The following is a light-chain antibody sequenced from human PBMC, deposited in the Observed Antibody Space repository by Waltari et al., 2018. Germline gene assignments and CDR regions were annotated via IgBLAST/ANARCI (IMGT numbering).Light chain of an antibody. CDR3: SSYTSSSTYV. Sequence: QSALTQPASVSGSPGQSITISCPGTSSDIGGYHYVSWYQQHPGKAPKLMIYEVSNRPSGVSNRFSGSKSGNTASLTTSGLQAEDEADYYCSSYTSSSTYVFGTGTKVTVL. V-gene: IGLV2-14*01. CDR1: SSDIGGYHY. J-gene: IGLJ1*01. CDR2: EVS.